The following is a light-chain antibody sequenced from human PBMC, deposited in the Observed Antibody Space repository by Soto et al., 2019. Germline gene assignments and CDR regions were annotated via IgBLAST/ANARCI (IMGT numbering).Light chain of an antibody. Sequence: EIEMTQSPATLSVSPGERATLSCRASQSVSSNLAWYQHKPGQAPSLLVYAASTRATGGPARFSGSGSGTEFTLTISSLQSEDSAVYHCQQYNNWPHTFGQGTKLEIK. CDR1: QSVSSN. J-gene: IGKJ2*01. CDR3: QQYNNWPHT. CDR2: AAS. V-gene: IGKV3-15*01.